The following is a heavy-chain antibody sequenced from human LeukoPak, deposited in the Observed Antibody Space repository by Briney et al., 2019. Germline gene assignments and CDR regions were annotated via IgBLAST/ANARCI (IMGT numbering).Heavy chain of an antibody. J-gene: IGHJ3*02. CDR3: TRDPRGSYGPDAFDI. CDR2: IRSKAYGGTT. Sequence: PGGSLRLSXTASGFTFSDYAMSWVRQAPGKGLEWVGFIRSKAYGGTTEYAASVKGRFTISRDDSKSIAYLQMNSLKTEDTAVYYCTRDPRGSYGPDAFDIWGQGTMVTVSS. D-gene: IGHD1-26*01. V-gene: IGHV3-49*04. CDR1: GFTFSDYA.